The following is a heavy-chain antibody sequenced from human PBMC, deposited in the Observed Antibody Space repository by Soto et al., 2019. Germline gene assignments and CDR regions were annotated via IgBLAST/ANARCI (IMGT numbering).Heavy chain of an antibody. J-gene: IGHJ5*02. CDR1: GDSISRGGYY. V-gene: IGHV4-31*03. D-gene: IGHD3-10*01. Sequence: QVQLQESGPGLVKPSHTLSLSCTVSGDSISRGGYYWHWLRQHPKKGMEWIGYIDHSGSNNYNPSLKSRVTISVDTSKYQLSLELTNVIAADTAVYYCVRDGVGAYGLVWFVPWGQGILVTVSS. CDR2: IDHSGSN. CDR3: VRDGVGAYGLVWFVP.